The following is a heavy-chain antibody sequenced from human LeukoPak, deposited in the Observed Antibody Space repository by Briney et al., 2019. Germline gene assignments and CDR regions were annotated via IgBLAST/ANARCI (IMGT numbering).Heavy chain of an antibody. J-gene: IGHJ3*02. CDR1: GGSFSGYY. Sequence: SETLSLTCAVYGGSFSGYYWSWIRQPPGKGLEWIGEINHSGSTNYNPALKSRVTISVDTSKNQFSLKQSSVTAADTAVYYCAREYSSASVGAFDIWGQGTMVTVSS. CDR3: AREYSSASVGAFDI. CDR2: INHSGST. D-gene: IGHD6-6*01. V-gene: IGHV4-34*01.